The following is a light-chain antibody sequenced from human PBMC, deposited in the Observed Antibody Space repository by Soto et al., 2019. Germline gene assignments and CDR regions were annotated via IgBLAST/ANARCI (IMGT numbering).Light chain of an antibody. V-gene: IGKV1-39*01. CDR3: QQTYFAPVT. CDR1: QNIKSF. CDR2: ATS. J-gene: IGKJ4*01. Sequence: DIQMTQSPSSLSASVGERVTITCRASQNIKSFLNWYQQKPGKAPKLLIYATSSVQSGVPASFSVGRSGTDFSLSISSLQPEDFATYYCQQTYFAPVTFGGGTKVEI.